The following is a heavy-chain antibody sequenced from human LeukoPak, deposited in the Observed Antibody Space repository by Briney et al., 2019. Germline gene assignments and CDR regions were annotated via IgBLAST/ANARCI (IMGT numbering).Heavy chain of an antibody. D-gene: IGHD1-26*01. CDR3: VKMQGVVGALFDC. CDR2: ISSNGGST. CDR1: GFTFSSYA. J-gene: IGHJ4*02. V-gene: IGHV3-64D*06. Sequence: GGSLRLSCSASGFTFSSYAMHWVRQAPGKGLEYVSAISSNGGSTYYADSVKGRFTISRDNSKNTLYLQMSSLRAEDTAVYYCVKMQGVVGALFDCWGQGTLVTVSS.